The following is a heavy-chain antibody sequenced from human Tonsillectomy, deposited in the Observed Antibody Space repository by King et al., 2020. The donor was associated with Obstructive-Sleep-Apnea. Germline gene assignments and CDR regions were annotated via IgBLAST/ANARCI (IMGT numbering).Heavy chain of an antibody. CDR3: AGDNGANCSSTSCYSAPYYYFGMDV. V-gene: IGHV4-31*03. Sequence: QLQESGPGLVKPSQTLSLTCTVSGGSISSGGYYWSWIRQHPGRGLEWIGYIYYNGTTYHNPSLKGRVTMSVDTSKNQFSLKVRSVTAADTAVDYCAGDNGANCSSTSCYSAPYYYFGMDVWGQGTTVTVSS. CDR1: GGSISSGGYY. CDR2: IYYNGTT. D-gene: IGHD2-2*01. J-gene: IGHJ6*02.